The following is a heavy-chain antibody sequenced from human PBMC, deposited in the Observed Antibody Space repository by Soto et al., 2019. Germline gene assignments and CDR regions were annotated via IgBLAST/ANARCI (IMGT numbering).Heavy chain of an antibody. V-gene: IGHV1-69*01. CDR2: GIPIFGTA. Sequence: QVQLVQSGAEVKKPGSSVKVSCNASGGTFSSYAISWVRQAPGQGLEWMGGGIPIFGTANYAQKFQGRVTITADESTCTGYMELSSLRSEDTAVYYCARDGYSYGKSGDYWGQGTLVTVSS. CDR3: ARDGYSYGKSGDY. J-gene: IGHJ4*02. CDR1: GGTFSSYA. D-gene: IGHD5-18*01.